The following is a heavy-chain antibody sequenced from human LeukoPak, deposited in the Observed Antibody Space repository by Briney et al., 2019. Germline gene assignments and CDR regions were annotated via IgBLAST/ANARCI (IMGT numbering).Heavy chain of an antibody. CDR2: ISGSGGVS. CDR3: ARVDLGTENSAY. V-gene: IGHV3-23*01. Sequence: PGGSLRLSCAASGFTFSSYALNWVRQAPGKGLEWVSAISGSGGVSYYTDSVKGRFTISRDNSKNTLYLEMNSLRAEDTAVYYCARVDLGTENSAYWGQGTLVTVSS. J-gene: IGHJ4*02. D-gene: IGHD1-14*01. CDR1: GFTFSSYA.